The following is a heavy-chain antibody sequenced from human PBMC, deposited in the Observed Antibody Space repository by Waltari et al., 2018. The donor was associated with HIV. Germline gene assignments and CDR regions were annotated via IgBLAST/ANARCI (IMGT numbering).Heavy chain of an antibody. J-gene: IGHJ5*02. CDR3: ARQQYCSGGSCPYNWFDP. CDR2: IYYSWST. V-gene: IGHV4-39*01. CDR1: GGSLSSSSYY. D-gene: IGHD2-15*01. Sequence: QLQLQESGPGLEKPSETLSLTCTVAGGSLSSSSYYSGWIRQPPAKGLEWIGSIYYSWSTYYNPSLKSRVTISVDTSKNQFSLKLSSVTAADTAVYYCARQQYCSGGSCPYNWFDPWGQGTLVTVSS.